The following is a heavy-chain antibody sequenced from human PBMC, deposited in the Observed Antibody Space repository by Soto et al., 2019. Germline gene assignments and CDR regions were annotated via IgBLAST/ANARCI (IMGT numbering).Heavy chain of an antibody. Sequence: ASVKVSCKASGYTFTNYAMHWVRQAPGQRLEWMGWINAANGNTKYSQKFQGRVTITTDTSASTAYMELSSLRSEDTAVYYCTRALYGPGSYSSDYFDYWGQGTLVTVS. CDR2: INAANGNT. V-gene: IGHV1-3*01. CDR3: TRALYGPGSYSSDYFDY. J-gene: IGHJ4*02. CDR1: GYTFTNYA. D-gene: IGHD3-10*01.